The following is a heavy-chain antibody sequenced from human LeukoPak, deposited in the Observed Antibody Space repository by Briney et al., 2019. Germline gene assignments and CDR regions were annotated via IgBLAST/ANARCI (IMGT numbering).Heavy chain of an antibody. CDR3: ARTFGGYGSGKSRWGCMDV. V-gene: IGHV1-46*01. J-gene: IGHJ6*02. Sequence: ASVKVSCKASGYTFTSYYMHWVRQAPGQGPEWMGIINPSGGSTSYAQKFQGRVTMTRDTSTSTVYMELSSLRSEDTAVYYCARTFGGYGSGKSRWGCMDVWGQGTTVTVSS. CDR2: INPSGGST. CDR1: GYTFTSYY. D-gene: IGHD3-10*01.